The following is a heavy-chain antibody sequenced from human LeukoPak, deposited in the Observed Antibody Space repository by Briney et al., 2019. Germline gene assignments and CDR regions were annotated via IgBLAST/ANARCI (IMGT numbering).Heavy chain of an antibody. CDR1: GGSFSGYY. D-gene: IGHD3-3*01. Sequence: MSSETLSLTCAVYGGSFSGYYWSWIRQPPGKGLEWIGEINHSGSTNYNPSLKSRVTISVDTSKNQSSLKLSSVTAADTAVYYCASGYYDFWSGPQNWYFDLWGRGTLVTVSS. CDR3: ASGYYDFWSGPQNWYFDL. J-gene: IGHJ2*01. V-gene: IGHV4-34*01. CDR2: INHSGST.